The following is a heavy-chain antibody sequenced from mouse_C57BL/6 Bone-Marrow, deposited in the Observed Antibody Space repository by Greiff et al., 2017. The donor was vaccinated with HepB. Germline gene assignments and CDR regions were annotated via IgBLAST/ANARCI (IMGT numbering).Heavy chain of an antibody. V-gene: IGHV1-76*01. CDR2: IYPGSGNT. J-gene: IGHJ4*01. Sequence: VNVVESGAELVRPGASVKLSCKASGYTFTDYYINWVKQRPGQGLEWIARIYPGSGNTYYNEKFKGKATLTAEKSSSTAYMQLSSLTSEDSAVYFCARRITTVVATDAMDYWGQGTSVTVSS. CDR1: GYTFTDYY. D-gene: IGHD1-1*01. CDR3: ARRITTVVATDAMDY.